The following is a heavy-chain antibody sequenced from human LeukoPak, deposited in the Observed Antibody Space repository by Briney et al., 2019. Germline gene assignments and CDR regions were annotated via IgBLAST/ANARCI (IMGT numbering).Heavy chain of an antibody. J-gene: IGHJ5*02. V-gene: IGHV1-2*02. CDR2: INPNTGDT. D-gene: IGHD3-22*01. Sequence: VSVEVSCKASGYTFTGQDMHWVRQAPGQGLQWMGWINPNTGDTNYAHKFQGRVTMTRDTTISTAYMELSRLRSEDTAVYYCARDSWRARSTMIVVPGWFDPWGQGTLVTVSS. CDR3: ARDSWRARSTMIVVPGWFDP. CDR1: GYTFTGQD.